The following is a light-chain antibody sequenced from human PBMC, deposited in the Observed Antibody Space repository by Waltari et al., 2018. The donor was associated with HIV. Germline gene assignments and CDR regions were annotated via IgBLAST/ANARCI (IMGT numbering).Light chain of an antibody. Sequence: IQMTQFPSFVSAFVGDTVPITCRASQEIARWLAGYKQKPGQAPKLLIYAASTLQTGVPSRFCGSGSGKEFTLTIYGLQPEDFATYYCQQADSFPLAFGGGTKVEF. CDR1: QEIARW. J-gene: IGKJ4*01. CDR2: AAS. CDR3: QQADSFPLA. V-gene: IGKV1-12*01.